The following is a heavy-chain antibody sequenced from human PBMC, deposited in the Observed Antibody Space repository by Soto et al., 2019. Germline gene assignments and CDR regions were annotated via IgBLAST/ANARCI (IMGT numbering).Heavy chain of an antibody. J-gene: IGHJ4*02. CDR2: VYHTGRT. V-gene: IGHV4-61*01. CDR3: GRDFADFDS. Sequence: QVQLQESGPGLVKPSETLSLPCTVSGGSFKSGSYSWSWIRQPPGKGLEWIGYVYHTGRTSYNPSLKSRGSISMATSKNQFSLNLDSVTAADTAVYFCGRDFADFDSWGPGTLITVSS. CDR1: GGSFKSGSYS. D-gene: IGHD3-3*01.